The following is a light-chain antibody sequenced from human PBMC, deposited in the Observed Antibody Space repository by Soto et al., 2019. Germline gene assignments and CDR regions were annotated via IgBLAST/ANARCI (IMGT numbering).Light chain of an antibody. CDR3: QHYRTS. CDR1: QSVSSSY. J-gene: IGKJ4*01. CDR2: GAS. Sequence: EIVLTQSPGTLSLSPGERATLSCRASQSVSSSYLAWYQQKPGQAPRQLIYGASSRATGIPDRFSGSACGTDFTLTFTRLEPEDFAVYYCQHYRTSFGGGTRVEIK. V-gene: IGKV3-20*01.